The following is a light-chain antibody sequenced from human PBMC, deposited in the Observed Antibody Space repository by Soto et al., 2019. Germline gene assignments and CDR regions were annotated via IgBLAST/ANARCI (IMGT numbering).Light chain of an antibody. CDR2: GNS. V-gene: IGLV1-40*01. J-gene: IGLJ2*01. Sequence: QSVLTQPPSVSGPPGQRVTISCTGSSSNIGAGYDVHWYQQLPGTAPKLLIYGNSNRPSGVPDRFSGSKSGTSASLAITGLQAEDEADYYCQSYDSSLHVVFGGGTKLTVL. CDR1: SSNIGAGYD. CDR3: QSYDSSLHVV.